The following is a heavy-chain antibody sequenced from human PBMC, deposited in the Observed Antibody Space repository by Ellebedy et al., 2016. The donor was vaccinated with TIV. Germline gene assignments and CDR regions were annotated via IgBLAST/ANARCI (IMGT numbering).Heavy chain of an antibody. V-gene: IGHV4-34*01. Sequence: ESLKISCAASGFTFSSYAMHWVRQPPGKGLEWIGEINQRGNTNYHPSLESRVTISVDTSKNQFSLSLSSVTAADTAVYYCARYRRSSGDSYPGFDYWGQGTLVTVSS. J-gene: IGHJ4*02. D-gene: IGHD3-22*01. CDR1: GFTFSSYA. CDR2: INQRGNT. CDR3: ARYRRSSGDSYPGFDY.